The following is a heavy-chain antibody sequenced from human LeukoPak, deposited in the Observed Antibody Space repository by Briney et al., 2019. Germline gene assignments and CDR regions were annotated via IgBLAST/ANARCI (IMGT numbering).Heavy chain of an antibody. D-gene: IGHD2-2*01. Sequence: PSGTLSLTCAVYGGSFSGYYWSWIRQPPGKGLEWIGEINHSGSTNYNPSLKSRVTISVDTSKNQFSLKLSSVTAADTAVYYCARGGRRCSSTSCNAGFDPWGQGTLVTVSS. CDR2: INHSGST. CDR1: GGSFSGYY. V-gene: IGHV4-34*01. CDR3: ARGGRRCSSTSCNAGFDP. J-gene: IGHJ5*02.